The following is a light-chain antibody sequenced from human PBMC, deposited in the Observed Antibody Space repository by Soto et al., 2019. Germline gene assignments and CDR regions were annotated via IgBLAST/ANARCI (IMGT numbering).Light chain of an antibody. CDR2: AAS. V-gene: IGKV1-27*01. CDR1: QGVAFY. J-gene: IGKJ3*01. CDR3: QKYDTAPFT. Sequence: DVQMTQSPYSLSASVGDTVTITCRASQGVAFYLAWFQQRPGKAPNLLISAASNLQSGVPSRFSGSGSGTDFTLTISSLQPEDVATYYWQKYDTAPFTFGPG.